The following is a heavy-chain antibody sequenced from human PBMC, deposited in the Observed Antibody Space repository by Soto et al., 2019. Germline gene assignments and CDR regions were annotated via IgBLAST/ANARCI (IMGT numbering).Heavy chain of an antibody. V-gene: IGHV3-23*01. CDR2: ISGSGGST. CDR3: AKDGPFYDILTRPTPFVD. D-gene: IGHD3-9*01. Sequence: PGGSLRLSCAASGFTFSGYAMSWVRQAPGKGLEWVSAISGSGGSTYYADSVKGRFTISRDNSKNTLYLQMNSLRAEDTAVYYCAKDGPFYDILTRPTPFVDWGPGILVTLFS. J-gene: IGHJ4*02. CDR1: GFTFSGYA.